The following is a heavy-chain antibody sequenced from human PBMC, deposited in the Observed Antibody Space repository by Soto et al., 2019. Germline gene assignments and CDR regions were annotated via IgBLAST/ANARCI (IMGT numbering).Heavy chain of an antibody. CDR1: GGSFSGYY. CDR3: GRGRIAAAGRYFDY. D-gene: IGHD6-13*01. J-gene: IGHJ4*02. CDR2: INHSGST. V-gene: IGHV4-34*01. Sequence: SETLSLTCAVYGGSFSGYYWSWIRQPPGKGLEWIGEINHSGSTNYNPSLKSRVTISVDTSKNQFSLKLSSVTAADTAVYYCGRGRIAAAGRYFDYWGKRTLVTVSS.